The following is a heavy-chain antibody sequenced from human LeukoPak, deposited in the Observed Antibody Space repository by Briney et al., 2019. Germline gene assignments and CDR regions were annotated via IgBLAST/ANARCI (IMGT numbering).Heavy chain of an antibody. CDR1: GGSISSYY. CDR2: IYYTGST. V-gene: IGHV4-59*01. CDR3: AIGSIPENWFDP. Sequence: PSETLSLTCAVSGGSISSYYWSWIRQPPGKGLEWIGYIYYTGSTNYNPSLKSRVSISVDTSKNQFSLRLSSVTAADTALYYCAIGSIPENWFDPWGQGTLVTVSS. J-gene: IGHJ5*02.